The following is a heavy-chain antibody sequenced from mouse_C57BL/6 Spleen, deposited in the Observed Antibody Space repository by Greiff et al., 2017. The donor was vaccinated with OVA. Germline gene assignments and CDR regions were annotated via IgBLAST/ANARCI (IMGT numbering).Heavy chain of an antibody. CDR1: FYTFTSYW. D-gene: IGHD2-3*01. CDR3: AREKENDGYWYFDV. V-gene: IGHV1-55*01. J-gene: IGHJ1*03. CDR2: IYPGSGST. Sequence: VQLQQPGAELVKPGASVGRGRKAPFYTFTSYWITWVKQRPGQGLEWIGDIYPGSGSTNYNEKFKSKATLTVDTSSSTAYMQLSSLTSEDSAVYYCAREKENDGYWYFDVWGTGTTVTVSS.